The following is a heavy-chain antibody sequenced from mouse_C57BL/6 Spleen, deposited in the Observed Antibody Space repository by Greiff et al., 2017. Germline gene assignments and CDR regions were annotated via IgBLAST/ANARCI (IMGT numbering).Heavy chain of an antibody. CDR1: GYAFSSSW. Sequence: VQLQQSGPELVKPGASVKISCKASGYAFSSSWMNWVKQRPGKGLEWIGRIYPGDGDTNYNGKFKGKATLTADKSSSTAYMQLSSLTSEDSAVYFCANDDYGGGFDYWGQGTLVTVSA. CDR3: ANDDYGGGFDY. J-gene: IGHJ3*01. V-gene: IGHV1-82*01. CDR2: IYPGDGDT. D-gene: IGHD2-4*01.